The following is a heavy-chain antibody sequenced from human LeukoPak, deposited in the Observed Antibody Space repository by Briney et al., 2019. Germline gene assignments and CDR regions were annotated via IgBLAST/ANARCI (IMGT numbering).Heavy chain of an antibody. V-gene: IGHV3-11*04. Sequence: GGSLRLSCAASGFTFSDYYMSWIRQAPGKGLEWVSYISSSGSTIYYADSVKGRFTISRDNAKNSLYLQMNSLRAEDTAVYYCAVRDDCSSTSCSDYWGQGTLVTVSS. D-gene: IGHD2-2*01. CDR1: GFTFSDYY. CDR2: ISSSGSTI. CDR3: AVRDDCSSTSCSDY. J-gene: IGHJ4*02.